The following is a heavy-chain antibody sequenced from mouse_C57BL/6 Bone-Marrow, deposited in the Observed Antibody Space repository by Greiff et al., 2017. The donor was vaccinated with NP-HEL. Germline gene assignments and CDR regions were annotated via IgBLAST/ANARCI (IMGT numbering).Heavy chain of an antibody. J-gene: IGHJ1*03. V-gene: IGHV1-18*01. D-gene: IGHD1-1*01. CDR1: GYTFTDYN. Sequence: SGPELVKPGASVKIPCKASGYTFTDYNMDWVKQSHGKSLEWIGDINPNNGGTIYNQKFKGKATLTVDKSSSTAYMELRSLTSEDTAVYYCARSKYYGSSRYFDVWGTGTTVTVSS. CDR3: ARSKYYGSSRYFDV. CDR2: INPNNGGT.